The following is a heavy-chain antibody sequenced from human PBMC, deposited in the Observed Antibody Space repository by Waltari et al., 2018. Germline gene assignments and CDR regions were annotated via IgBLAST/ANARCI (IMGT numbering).Heavy chain of an antibody. V-gene: IGHV2-5*02. CDR1: GFSLSTSGVG. CDR2: IYWDDDK. J-gene: IGHJ4*02. CDR3: AHLSGYSGYDYVTEFDY. Sequence: QITLKESGPTLVKPTQTLTLTCTFSGFSLSTSGVGVGWIRQPPGKALEWLGLIYWDDDKRYSPSLKSRLTITKDTSKNQVVLTMTNMDPVDTATYYCAHLSGYSGYDYVTEFDYWGQGTLVTVSS. D-gene: IGHD5-12*01.